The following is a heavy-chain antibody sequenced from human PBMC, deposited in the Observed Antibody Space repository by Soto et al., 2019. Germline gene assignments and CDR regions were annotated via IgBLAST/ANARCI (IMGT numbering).Heavy chain of an antibody. J-gene: IGHJ6*02. Sequence: PGGSLRLSCAASGFTFSSSSMNWVRQAPGKGLEWVSSISSSSSYIYYADSVKGRFTISRDNAKNSLYLQMNSLRAEDTAVYYCAGGTTIRGYYYYGMDVWGQGTTVTVSS. V-gene: IGHV3-21*01. D-gene: IGHD3-9*01. CDR1: GFTFSSSS. CDR3: AGGTTIRGYYYYGMDV. CDR2: ISSSSSYI.